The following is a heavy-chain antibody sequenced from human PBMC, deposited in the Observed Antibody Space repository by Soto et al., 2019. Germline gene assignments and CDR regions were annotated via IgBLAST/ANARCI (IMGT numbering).Heavy chain of an antibody. CDR2: IYHSGSS. J-gene: IGHJ6*02. CDR1: GGSVGSVGYT. Sequence: PSETLSLTCALSGGSVGSVGYTWSWIRQPPGGGLEWIGYIYHSGSSYYNPSLKSRVTVSVDTSKNQFSLTLSSVTAADTAVYYCAAHRAPVLRYFDWLPPPYYYGMDVWGQGTTVTVSS. V-gene: IGHV4-30-2*02. CDR3: AAHRAPVLRYFDWLPPPYYYGMDV. D-gene: IGHD3-9*01.